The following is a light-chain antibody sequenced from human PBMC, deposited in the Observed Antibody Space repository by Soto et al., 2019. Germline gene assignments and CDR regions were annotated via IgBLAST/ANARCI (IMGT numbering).Light chain of an antibody. CDR2: LGA. J-gene: IGKJ2*01. V-gene: IGKV2-28*01. CDR1: QRLLHSNGNTF. CDR3: MQALQTPYT. Sequence: EIVMTQSPPSLTVTPGEPASISCRSSQRLLHSNGNTFLDWYVQKPGQSPQLLIYLGANRASGVPDRVSGSEAGTDFTLKISRVEAEDVAVYYGMQALQTPYTFGQGTKLEIK.